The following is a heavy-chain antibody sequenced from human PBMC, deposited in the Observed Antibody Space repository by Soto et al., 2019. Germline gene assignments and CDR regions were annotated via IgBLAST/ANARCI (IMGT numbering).Heavy chain of an antibody. V-gene: IGHV4-39*01. CDR2: IYYSGRST. CDR1: GGSISSSSYY. J-gene: IGHJ6*02. D-gene: IGHD3-22*01. Sequence: SSETLSLTCTVSGGSISSSSYYWGWIRQPPGKGLEWIGSIYYSGRSTYYNPSLKSRVTISVDTSKNQFSLQLSSVTAADTAVYYCARLPSPYDSSGNHPDYWGQGTLVTVSSGKNSSWGVPETLLCSSCIGVIFLIPQLGCSYGMDVWGQGTTVTVSS. CDR3: ARLPSPYDSSGNHPDYWGQGTLVTVSSGKNSSWGVPETLLCSSCIGVIFLIPQLGCSYGMDV.